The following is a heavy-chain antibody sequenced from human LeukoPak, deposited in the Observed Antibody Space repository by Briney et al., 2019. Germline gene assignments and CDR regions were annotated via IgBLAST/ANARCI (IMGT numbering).Heavy chain of an antibody. Sequence: GGSLRLSCAASGFTFSNAWMSWVRQAPGKGLEWVGRIKSKTDGGTTDYAAPVKGRFTISRDDSKNTLYLQMNSLKTEDTAVYYCTTHPLDIVLREIDYWGQGTLVTVSS. D-gene: IGHD2-8*02. CDR2: IKSKTDGGTT. CDR3: TTHPLDIVLREIDY. CDR1: GFTFSNAW. J-gene: IGHJ4*02. V-gene: IGHV3-15*01.